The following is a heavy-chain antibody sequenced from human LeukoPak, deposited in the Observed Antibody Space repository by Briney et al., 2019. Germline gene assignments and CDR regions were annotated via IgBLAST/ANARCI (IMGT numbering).Heavy chain of an antibody. CDR3: ARDLSLWEANFDY. CDR1: GGTFSSYA. Sequence: SVKVSCKASGGTFSSYAISWVRQAPGQGVEWMGRIIPILGIANYAQKFQGRVTITADKSTSTAYMELSSLRSEDTAVYYCARDLSLWEANFDYWGQGTLVTVSS. CDR2: IIPILGIA. V-gene: IGHV1-69*04. D-gene: IGHD3-16*02. J-gene: IGHJ4*02.